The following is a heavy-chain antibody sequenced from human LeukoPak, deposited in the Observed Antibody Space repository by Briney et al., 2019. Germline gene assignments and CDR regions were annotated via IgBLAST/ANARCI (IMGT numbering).Heavy chain of an antibody. CDR2: IPTSGDI. D-gene: IGHD6-25*01. V-gene: IGHV4-59*01. CDR1: GDSIRNSY. Sequence: MSSETLSLTCTVSGDSIRNSYWSWIRQPPGKGLEWIGYIPTSGDINYNPSLKSRVTISLQTSKNQVSLKVNSVTAADTAVYYCAKGGYPAKYYYIDVWGKGTTVTVSS. J-gene: IGHJ6*03. CDR3: AKGGYPAKYYYIDV.